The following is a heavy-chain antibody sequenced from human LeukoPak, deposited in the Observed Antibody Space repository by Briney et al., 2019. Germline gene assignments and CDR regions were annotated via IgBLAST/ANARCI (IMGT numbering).Heavy chain of an antibody. CDR2: ISGTGNTI. CDR1: GFTFRSSE. D-gene: IGHD4-17*01. CDR3: ARDSYNGDYVPGYFQH. J-gene: IGHJ1*01. Sequence: GGSLRLSXATSGFTFRSSEMNWVRQAPGKGLAWVSYISGTGNTIYYTDSVKGRFTISRDNAKNSLYLQMNSLRAEDTAVYYCARDSYNGDYVPGYFQHWGQSTLVTVSS. V-gene: IGHV3-48*03.